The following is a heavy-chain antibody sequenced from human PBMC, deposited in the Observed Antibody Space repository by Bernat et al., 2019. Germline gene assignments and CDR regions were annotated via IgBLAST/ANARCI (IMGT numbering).Heavy chain of an antibody. J-gene: IGHJ4*02. CDR1: GFTFSASA. D-gene: IGHD3-3*01. CDR2: IRRKAKNYTT. V-gene: IGHV3-73*01. CDR3: SRILEWFD. Sequence: VQLVESGGGVVQPGRSLRHPCAASGFTFSASAIHWVRKASGKGLGWVGRIRRKAKNYTTAYAASVRSRFTISRDDSKNTAYLQMNSLTTDDTAVYYCSRILEWFDWGQGTLVTVSS.